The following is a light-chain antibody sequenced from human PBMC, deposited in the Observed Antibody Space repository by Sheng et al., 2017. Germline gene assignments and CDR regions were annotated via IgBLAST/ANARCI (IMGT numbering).Light chain of an antibody. V-gene: IGLV3-1*01. J-gene: IGLJ2*01. CDR1: KLGDKY. CDR3: QTWDSSTVV. CDR2: EDT. Sequence: SYELTQPPSVSVSPGQTASITCSGDKLGDKYACWYQQKPGQSPVLVMYEDTKRPSGIPERFSGSNSGNTATLTISWTQAMDEADYYCQTWDSSTVVFGGGTKLTVL.